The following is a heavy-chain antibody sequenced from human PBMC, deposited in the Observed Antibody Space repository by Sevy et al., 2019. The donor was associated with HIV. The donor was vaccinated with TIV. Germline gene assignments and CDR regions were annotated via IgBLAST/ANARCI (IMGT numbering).Heavy chain of an antibody. J-gene: IGHJ6*03. D-gene: IGHD3-10*01. CDR3: ARDGWFRELYYYSMDV. V-gene: IGHV3-20*04. CDR1: VFTFDDYG. CDR2: INWNGGST. Sequence: GGSLRLSCAASVFTFDDYGMSWVRQAPGKGLEWVSGINWNGGSTGYADSVKGRFTISRDNAKNSLYLQMNSLEAEDTALYYCARDGWFRELYYYSMDVWCTGTTVTVSS.